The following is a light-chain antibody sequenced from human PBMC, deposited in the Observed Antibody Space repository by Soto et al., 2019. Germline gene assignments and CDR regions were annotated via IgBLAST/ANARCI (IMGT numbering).Light chain of an antibody. CDR1: QSVRGY. V-gene: IGKV3-11*01. Sequence: DIVLTQSPATLSLSPGERATLSCRASQSVRGYLAWYQHKPGQAPRLLIYDASNRATGISARFSGSGSGTDFTITISSLEPEDFAVYYCQQRSNWPGTFGQGTKLEIK. CDR2: DAS. CDR3: QQRSNWPGT. J-gene: IGKJ2*01.